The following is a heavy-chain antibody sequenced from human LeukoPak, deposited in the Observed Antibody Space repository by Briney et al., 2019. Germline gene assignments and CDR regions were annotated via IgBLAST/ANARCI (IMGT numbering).Heavy chain of an antibody. CDR2: ISGDGGYT. V-gene: IGHV3-23*01. CDR3: AKGGDYYGASFDF. CDR1: GFTFSNYA. D-gene: IGHD3-10*01. J-gene: IGHJ4*02. Sequence: PGGSLRLPCAASGFTFSNYAMTWVRQAPGKGLEWVSSISGDGGYTYYADSVKGRFTISRDNSKNTVYVEMNSLRGEDTAIYYCAKGGDYYGASFDFRGQGTVVTVSS.